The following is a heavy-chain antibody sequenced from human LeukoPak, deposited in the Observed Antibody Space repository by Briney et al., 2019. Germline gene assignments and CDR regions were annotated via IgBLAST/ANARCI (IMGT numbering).Heavy chain of an antibody. CDR1: GFTFGDYA. J-gene: IGHJ4*02. CDR2: IRSKAYGGTS. CDR3: TRDRAQRITMVRGVIITAYDY. D-gene: IGHD3-10*01. V-gene: IGHV3-49*04. Sequence: GGSPRLSCTASGFTFGDYAMSWVRQAPGKGLEWVGFIRSKAYGGTSEYAASVKGRFTISRDDSKSIAYLQMNSLKTEDTAVYYCTRDRAQRITMVRGVIITAYDYWGQGTLVTVSS.